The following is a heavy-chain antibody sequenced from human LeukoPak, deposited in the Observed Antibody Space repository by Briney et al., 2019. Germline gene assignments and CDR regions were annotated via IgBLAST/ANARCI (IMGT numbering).Heavy chain of an antibody. Sequence: ASVKVSCKASGYTFTSYDINWVRQATGQGLEWMGWMNPNSGNTGYAQKFQGRDTITRNTSISTAYMELSSLRSEDPAVYYCARGSFDAFDIWGQGTMVTVSS. J-gene: IGHJ3*02. CDR3: ARGSFDAFDI. CDR1: GYTFTSYD. CDR2: MNPNSGNT. V-gene: IGHV1-8*03.